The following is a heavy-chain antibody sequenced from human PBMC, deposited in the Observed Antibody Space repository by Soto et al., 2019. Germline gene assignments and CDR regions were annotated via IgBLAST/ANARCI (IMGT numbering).Heavy chain of an antibody. D-gene: IGHD1-1*01. CDR2: TYYRSKWYN. CDR1: GDSVSSNSAA. Sequence: SQTLSLTCAISGDSVSSNSAAWNWIRQSPSRGLEWLGRTYYRSKWYNDYAVSVKSRITINPDTSKNQFSLQLNSVTPEDTAVYYCARFVLERHPGRYGMDVWGQGTTVTVSS. V-gene: IGHV6-1*01. CDR3: ARFVLERHPGRYGMDV. J-gene: IGHJ6*02.